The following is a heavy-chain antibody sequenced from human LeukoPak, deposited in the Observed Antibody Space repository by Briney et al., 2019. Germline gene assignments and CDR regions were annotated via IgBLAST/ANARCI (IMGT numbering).Heavy chain of an antibody. Sequence: PGGSLRLSCAASGFTFSSYGMHWVRQAPGKGLEWVSAISGSGGSTYYADSVKGRFTISRDNSKNTLYLQMNSLRAEDTAVYYCARDIVVVPAAGFDPWGQGTLVTVSS. CDR2: ISGSGGST. CDR1: GFTFSSYG. J-gene: IGHJ5*02. V-gene: IGHV3-23*01. D-gene: IGHD2-2*01. CDR3: ARDIVVVPAAGFDP.